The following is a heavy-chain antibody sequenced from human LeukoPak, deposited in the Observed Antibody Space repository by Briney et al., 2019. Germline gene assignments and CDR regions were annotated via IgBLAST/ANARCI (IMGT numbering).Heavy chain of an antibody. V-gene: IGHV4-39*01. CDR2: IYYSGST. Sequence: KPSETLSLTCTVSGGSISSSSYYWGWIRQPPGKGLEWIGSIYYSGSTYYNPSLKSRVTISVDTSKNQFSLKLSSVTAAGTAVYYCARGMMFADYWGQGTLVTVSS. J-gene: IGHJ4*02. CDR3: ARGMMFADY. CDR1: GGSISSSSYY. D-gene: IGHD3-10*02.